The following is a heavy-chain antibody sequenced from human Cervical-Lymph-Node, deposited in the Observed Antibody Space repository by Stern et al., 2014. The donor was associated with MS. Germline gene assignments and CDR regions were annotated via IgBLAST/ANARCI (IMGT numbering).Heavy chain of an antibody. CDR1: GYTFTTPNYG. V-gene: IGHV1-18*01. D-gene: IGHD4-11*01. Sequence: QVQLVQSGPEVRQPGASVRVSCKASGYTFTTPNYGIAWVREAPGRGLEWMGCIRAYNCNTVDAQKLQDRVTMTTATSTSTAYMELRSLRSDDTAFYYCARERLRDFNDYHFDSWGQGTLVTVSS. CDR3: ARERLRDFNDYHFDS. J-gene: IGHJ4*02. CDR2: IRAYNCNT.